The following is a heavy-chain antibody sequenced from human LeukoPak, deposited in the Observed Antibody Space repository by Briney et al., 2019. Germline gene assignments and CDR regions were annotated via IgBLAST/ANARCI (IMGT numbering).Heavy chain of an antibody. CDR1: GSSVSNTY. Sequence: PGGSLRLSCAASGSSVSNTYMSWVRQAPGEGLEWVSVIFRGEKTYYADSVKGRFTISRDSSTNTVYLQMASLRAEDTAIYYCVKEVPGTTVYDWGQGTLVTVSS. CDR2: IFRGEKT. CDR3: VKEVPGTTVYD. J-gene: IGHJ4*02. V-gene: IGHV3-66*01. D-gene: IGHD4-17*01.